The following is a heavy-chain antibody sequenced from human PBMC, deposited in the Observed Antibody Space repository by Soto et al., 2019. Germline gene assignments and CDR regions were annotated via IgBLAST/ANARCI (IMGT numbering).Heavy chain of an antibody. CDR3: ARGSIKYSSSSAY. CDR2: ISSSSGSI. CDR1: GFTFSSYN. V-gene: IGHV3-48*01. D-gene: IGHD6-6*01. J-gene: IGHJ4*02. Sequence: GGSLRLSCAASGFTFSSYNMNWVRQAPGKGLEWVSFISSSSGSIYYADSVKGRFTISRDNAKNSLYLQMNSLRVEDTAVYYCARGSIKYSSSSAYWGQGTLVTVSS.